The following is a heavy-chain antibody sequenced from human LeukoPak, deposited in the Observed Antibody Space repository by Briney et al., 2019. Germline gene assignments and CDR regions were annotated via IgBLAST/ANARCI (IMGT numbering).Heavy chain of an antibody. CDR2: IYYSGST. CDR1: GCSISNSCYY. Sequence: SETLTLTCTASGCSISNSCYYWVRIRQPPGMEREWIGSIYYSGSTYYNPSLKSRVTISVDTSKNQFSLKLSSVTAADTAVYYCARRDTATGIDPWGQGTLVTVSS. CDR3: ARRDTATGIDP. J-gene: IGHJ5*02. V-gene: IGHV4-39*01. D-gene: IGHD2-2*02.